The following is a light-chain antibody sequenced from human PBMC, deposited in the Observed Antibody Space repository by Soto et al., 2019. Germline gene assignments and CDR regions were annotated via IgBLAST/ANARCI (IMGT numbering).Light chain of an antibody. V-gene: IGLV2-8*01. CDR1: KDDIGVYDF. Sequence: QSVLTQPPSASGSPGQSVTISCTGTKDDIGVYDFVSWYHHHPGKAPRLIIYEVVQRPSGVTDRFSGSKSGNTASLTVSGLKAADEDDYFCNSYAGSKTYVFGSALKATV. J-gene: IGLJ1*01. CDR3: NSYAGSKTYV. CDR2: EVV.